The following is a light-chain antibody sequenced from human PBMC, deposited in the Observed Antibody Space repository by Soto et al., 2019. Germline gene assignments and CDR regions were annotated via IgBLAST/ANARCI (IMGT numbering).Light chain of an antibody. CDR1: SSNIGSNT. CDR3: AAWDNSLNCYV. CDR2: GNN. Sequence: QSVLTQPPSASGTPGQRVTISCSGSSSNIGSNTVNWYQQLPGTAPKLLIYGNNQRPSGVPDRFSGSKSDTSASLAISGLHSEDEAYYYCAAWDNSLNCYVFGPGTKV. V-gene: IGLV1-44*01. J-gene: IGLJ1*01.